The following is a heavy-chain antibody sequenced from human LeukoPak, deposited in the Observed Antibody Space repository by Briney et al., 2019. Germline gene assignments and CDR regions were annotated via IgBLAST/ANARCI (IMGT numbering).Heavy chain of an antibody. CDR2: GGSGGST. V-gene: IGHV3-23*01. CDR1: GFTFDDYG. Sequence: PGGSLRLSCAASGFTFDDYGMSWVRQAPGKGLEWVSYGGSGGSTYYADSVKGRFTVSRDNSKSTLYLQMNSLTAEDTAVYYCAKMRGQYYHSYYMDAWGKGTTVTVSS. CDR3: AKMRGQYYHSYYMDA. J-gene: IGHJ6*03.